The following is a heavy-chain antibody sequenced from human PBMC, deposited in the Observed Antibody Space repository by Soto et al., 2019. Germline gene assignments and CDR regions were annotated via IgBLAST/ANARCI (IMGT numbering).Heavy chain of an antibody. J-gene: IGHJ4*02. CDR2: ISAYNGNT. CDR3: ARAGQYYDCSGYAD. Sequence: QVKLVQSGTEVKKPGASMKVSCKASGYSFATSGISWVRQAPGQGLEWMGWISAYNGNTNYDQKLQDRIIMTTDTSTSTAYLELRSLRSDDTAVYYCARAGQYYDCSGYADWGQGTLVTVSS. D-gene: IGHD3-22*01. CDR1: GYSFATSG. V-gene: IGHV1-18*01.